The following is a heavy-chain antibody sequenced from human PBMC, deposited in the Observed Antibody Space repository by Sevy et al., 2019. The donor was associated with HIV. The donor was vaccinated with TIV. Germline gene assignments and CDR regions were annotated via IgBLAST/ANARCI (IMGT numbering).Heavy chain of an antibody. CDR1: GGSISSSSYY. CDR3: ALENYDTGY. D-gene: IGHD3-22*01. CDR2: IYYSGST. J-gene: IGHJ4*02. V-gene: IGHV4-39*01. Sequence: SENLSLTCTVSGGSISSSSYYWGWIRQPPGKGLEWIGSIYYSGSTYYNPSLKSRVTISVDTSKNQFSLKLNSVTAADTAVYYCALENYDTGYWGQGTLVTVSS.